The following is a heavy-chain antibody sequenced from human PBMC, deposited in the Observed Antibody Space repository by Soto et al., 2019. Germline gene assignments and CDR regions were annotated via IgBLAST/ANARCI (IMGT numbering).Heavy chain of an antibody. CDR3: AKDRIAAAGIWPYYGMDV. D-gene: IGHD6-13*01. CDR2: ISGSGGST. J-gene: IGHJ6*02. CDR1: GFTFSSYA. V-gene: IGHV3-23*01. Sequence: PGGSLRLSCAASGFTFSSYAMSWVRQAPGKGLEWVSAISGSGGSTHYADSVKGRFTISRDNSKNTLYLQMNSLRAEDTAVYYCAKDRIAAAGIWPYYGMDVWGQGTTVTVSS.